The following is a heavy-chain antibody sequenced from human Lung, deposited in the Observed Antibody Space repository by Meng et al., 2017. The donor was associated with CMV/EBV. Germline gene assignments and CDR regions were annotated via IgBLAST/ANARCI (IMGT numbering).Heavy chain of an antibody. V-gene: IGHV3-30*04. J-gene: IGHJ4*02. CDR1: GFTFSSYA. CDR2: ISYDGSNK. CDR3: ARDRGRFLEWLFPAY. D-gene: IGHD3-3*01. Sequence: GESLKISCAASGFTFSSYAMHWVRQAPGKGLEWVAVISYDGSNKYYADSVKGRFTISRDNSKNTLYLQMNSLRAEDTAVYYCARDRGRFLEWLFPAYWGQGTXVTVSS.